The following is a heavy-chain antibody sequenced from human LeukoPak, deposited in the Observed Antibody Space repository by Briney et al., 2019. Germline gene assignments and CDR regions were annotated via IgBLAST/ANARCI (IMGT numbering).Heavy chain of an antibody. D-gene: IGHD2-2*01. Sequence: GGSLRLSCAASGFTFSDYYMSWVRQAPGKGLEWVANIQQHGSETYYGDSVKGRFTISRDNAKNSLYLQMNSLRAEDTAVYYCATYSSSNGREFQYWGQGTLVTVSS. CDR1: GFTFSDYY. CDR2: IQQHGSET. CDR3: ATYSSSNGREFQY. V-gene: IGHV3-7*01. J-gene: IGHJ1*01.